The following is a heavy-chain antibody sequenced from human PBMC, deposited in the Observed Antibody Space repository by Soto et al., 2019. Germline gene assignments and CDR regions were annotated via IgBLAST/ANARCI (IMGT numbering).Heavy chain of an antibody. D-gene: IGHD6-6*01. V-gene: IGHV3-9*01. J-gene: IGHJ6*03. CDR1: GFTFDDYA. CDR2: ISWNSGSI. Sequence: GGSLRLSCAASGFTFDDYAMHWVRQAPGKGLEWVSGISWNSGSIGYADSVKGRFTISRDNAKNSLYLQMNSLRAEDTALYYCLAARPYYYYYMDVWGKGTTVTVSS. CDR3: LAARPYYYYYMDV.